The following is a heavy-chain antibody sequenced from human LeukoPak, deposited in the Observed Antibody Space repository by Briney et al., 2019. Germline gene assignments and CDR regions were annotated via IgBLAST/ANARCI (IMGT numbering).Heavy chain of an antibody. Sequence: PSETLSLTCAVYGGSFSGYYWSWIRQPPGKGLEWIGEINHSGSTNYNPSLKSRVTMSLDTSKKQFSLKLSSVTAADTAVYYCARALTTVTTTLNYFDYWGQGTLVTVSS. D-gene: IGHD4-17*01. CDR2: INHSGST. CDR3: ARALTTVTTTLNYFDY. V-gene: IGHV4-34*01. CDR1: GGSFSGYY. J-gene: IGHJ4*02.